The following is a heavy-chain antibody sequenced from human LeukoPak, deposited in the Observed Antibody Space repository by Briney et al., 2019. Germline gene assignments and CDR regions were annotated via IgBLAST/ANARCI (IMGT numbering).Heavy chain of an antibody. V-gene: IGHV4-59*01. D-gene: IGHD3-3*01. CDR2: IYYSGST. CDR1: GGSTSSYY. CDR3: ARVAYDVWSGYTFDY. J-gene: IGHJ4*02. Sequence: SETLSLTCTLSGGSTSSYYWSWMRQPPGKGLERIWYIYYSGSTNYNPSLKSRVTISVDTSKNQFFLKLSSVTAADTAVYYCARVAYDVWSGYTFDYWGQGTLVTVSS.